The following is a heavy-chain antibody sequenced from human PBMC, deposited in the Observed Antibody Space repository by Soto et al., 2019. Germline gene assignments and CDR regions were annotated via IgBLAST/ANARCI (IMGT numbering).Heavy chain of an antibody. CDR3: AKVEYCTNAACYPFLVY. J-gene: IGHJ4*02. CDR1: GFTFISYA. CDR2: ISDSGGST. V-gene: IGHV3-23*01. D-gene: IGHD2-8*01. Sequence: PGGSLRLSCAASGFTFISYAMSWVRQAPGKGLEWVSVISDSGGSTYYVDSVKGRFTISRDNSKNTLYLQMNSLGAEDTAVYYCAKVEYCTNAACYPFLVYWGQGTLVTVSS.